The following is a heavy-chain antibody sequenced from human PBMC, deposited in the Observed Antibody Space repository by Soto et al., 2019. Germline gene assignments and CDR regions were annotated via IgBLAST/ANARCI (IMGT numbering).Heavy chain of an antibody. Sequence: EVQLVESGGGLVQPGRSLRLSCAASGFTFDDYAMHWVRQAPGKGLEWVSGISWNSGSIGYADSVKGRFPISRDTAKNSLYLQMNSLRAEDTALYYCAKDRGGYFDGFLGGRGAFDIWGQGTMVTVSS. D-gene: IGHD3-9*01. CDR1: GFTFDDYA. J-gene: IGHJ3*02. CDR3: AKDRGGYFDGFLGGRGAFDI. V-gene: IGHV3-9*01. CDR2: ISWNSGSI.